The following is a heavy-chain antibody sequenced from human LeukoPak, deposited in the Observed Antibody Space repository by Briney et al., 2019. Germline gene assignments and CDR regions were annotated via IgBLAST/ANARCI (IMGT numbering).Heavy chain of an antibody. CDR3: AREGAHHIAAAGDFDY. V-gene: IGHV1-69*13. CDR2: IIPIFGTA. CDR1: GGTFSSYA. J-gene: IGHJ4*02. D-gene: IGHD6-13*01. Sequence: SVKVSCKASGGTFSSYAISWVRQAPGQGLEWMGGIIPIFGTANYAQKFQGRVTITADESTSTAYMELSSLRSEDTAVYYCAREGAHHIAAAGDFDYWGQGTLVTVSS.